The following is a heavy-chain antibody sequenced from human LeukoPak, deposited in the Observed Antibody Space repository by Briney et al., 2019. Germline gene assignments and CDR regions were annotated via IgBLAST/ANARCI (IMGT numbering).Heavy chain of an antibody. CDR1: GFSFSTYS. Sequence: GGSLRLSCAASGFSFSTYSMNWVRQAPGKGLEWVSYISSSSGTIYYADSVKGRFTISRDNAKNLLYLQMNSLRDEDTAVYYCARSPLGCSSTSCYRVEWPYYFDYWGQGTLVTVSS. CDR3: ARSPLGCSSTSCYRVEWPYYFDY. CDR2: ISSSSGTI. D-gene: IGHD2-2*02. V-gene: IGHV3-48*02. J-gene: IGHJ4*02.